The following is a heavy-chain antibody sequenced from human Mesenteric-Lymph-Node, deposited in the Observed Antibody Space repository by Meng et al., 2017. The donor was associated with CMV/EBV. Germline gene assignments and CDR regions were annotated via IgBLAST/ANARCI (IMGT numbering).Heavy chain of an antibody. D-gene: IGHD7-27*01. CDR3: ARAKLGLYHFDN. V-gene: IGHV4-31*03. J-gene: IGHJ4*02. CDR1: YGSISSGGYS. CDR2: IFYGGSA. Sequence: PVPYGSISSGGYSWSWIRPHPVKGLEWIAYIFYGGSAYYKPSLKSRVTIALDTSKNQVSLKLDSVTAADTAVYYCARAKLGLYHFDNWSQGTLVTVSS.